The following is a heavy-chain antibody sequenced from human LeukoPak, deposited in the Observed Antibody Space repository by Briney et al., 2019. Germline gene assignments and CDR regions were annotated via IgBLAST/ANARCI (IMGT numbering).Heavy chain of an antibody. CDR1: GYTVTNYY. J-gene: IGHJ4*02. CDR3: ARSGMWFSTND. Sequence: GASVKVSCKASGYTVTNYYMHWVRQAPGQGLEWMGMINPSISSRTYAQKFLGRVTVTSDTSTSTVYMEVSSLRSEDTAIYYCARSGMWFSTNDWGQGTLVTVSS. D-gene: IGHD2-21*01. CDR2: INPSISSR. V-gene: IGHV1-46*01.